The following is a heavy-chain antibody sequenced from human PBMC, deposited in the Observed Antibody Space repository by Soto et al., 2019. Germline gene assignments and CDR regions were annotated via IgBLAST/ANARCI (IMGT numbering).Heavy chain of an antibody. D-gene: IGHD2-21*02. CDR3: ARSIVVVTALDY. J-gene: IGHJ4*02. CDR1: GYTFTNSG. V-gene: IGHV1-69*04. CDR2: IIPILGIA. Sequence: SVKVSCKASGYTFTNSGISWVRQAPGQGLEWMGRIIPILGIANYAQKFQGRVTITADKSTSTAYMELSSLRSEDTAVYYCARSIVVVTALDYWGQGTLVTVSS.